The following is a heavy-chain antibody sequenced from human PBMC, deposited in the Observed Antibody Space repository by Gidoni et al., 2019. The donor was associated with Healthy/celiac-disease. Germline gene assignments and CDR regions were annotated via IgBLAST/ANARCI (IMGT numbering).Heavy chain of an antibody. CDR3: ARSHSGGSSWQFDY. CDR1: GFTFSSYS. Sequence: EVQLVESGGGLVKPGGSLRLSCAASGFTFSSYSMNWVRQAPGKGLEWVSSISSSSSYIYYADSVKGRFTISRDNAKNSLYLQMNSLRAEDTAAYYCARSHSGGSSWQFDYWGQGTLVTVSS. CDR2: ISSSSSYI. V-gene: IGHV3-21*01. D-gene: IGHD2-15*01. J-gene: IGHJ4*02.